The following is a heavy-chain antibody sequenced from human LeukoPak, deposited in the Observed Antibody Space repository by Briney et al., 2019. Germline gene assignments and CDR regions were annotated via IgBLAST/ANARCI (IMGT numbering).Heavy chain of an antibody. CDR2: MYSSGST. Sequence: PSETLSLTCTVSGGSISTSSYYWGWVRQPPGKGMEWIGSMYSSGSTYYNPSLKSRVTISVDTSKNQFSLKLSSVTAADTAVYYCARLPSRTWGWYFEDYWGQGTLVTVSS. J-gene: IGHJ4*02. V-gene: IGHV4-39*07. CDR3: ARLPSRTWGWYFEDY. D-gene: IGHD6-19*01. CDR1: GGSISTSSYY.